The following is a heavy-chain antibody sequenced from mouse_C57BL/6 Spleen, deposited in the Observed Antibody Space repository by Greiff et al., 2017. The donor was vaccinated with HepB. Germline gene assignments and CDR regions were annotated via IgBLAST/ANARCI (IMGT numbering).Heavy chain of an antibody. CDR2: IYPGDGDT. Sequence: QVQLKESGPELVKPGASVKISCKASGYAFSSSWMNWVKQRPGKGLEWIGRIYPGDGDTNYNGKFKGKATLTADKSSSTAYMQLSSLTSEDSAVYFCARSYSNYVGGFAYWGQGTLVTVSA. CDR3: ARSYSNYVGGFAY. D-gene: IGHD2-5*01. CDR1: GYAFSSSW. J-gene: IGHJ3*01. V-gene: IGHV1-82*01.